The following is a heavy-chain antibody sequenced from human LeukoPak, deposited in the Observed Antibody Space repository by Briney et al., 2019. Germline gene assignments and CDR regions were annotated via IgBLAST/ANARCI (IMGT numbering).Heavy chain of an antibody. CDR3: AKDRGYYDTTEFDY. D-gene: IGHD3-22*01. CDR2: ITGSGGNR. V-gene: IGHV3-23*01. Sequence: PGETLRLSCAASGFTFSSHGMNWVRQAPGKGLEWVSGITGSGGNRYYADSVKGRFTISRDNSKNTLYLQMNSLRAEDTAVYYCAKDRGYYDTTEFDYWGQGTLVTVSS. J-gene: IGHJ4*02. CDR1: GFTFSSHG.